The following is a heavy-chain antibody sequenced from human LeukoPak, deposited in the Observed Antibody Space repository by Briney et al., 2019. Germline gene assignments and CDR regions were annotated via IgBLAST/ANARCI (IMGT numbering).Heavy chain of an antibody. CDR2: IIPIFGTA. Sequence: SVKVSFTASGGTFSSYAISWVRQAPGQGLEWMGGIIPIFGTANYAQKFQGRVAITRDTSASTAYMELSSLRSEDTAVYYCAREEYSSGWYGYWGQGTLVTVSS. D-gene: IGHD6-19*01. J-gene: IGHJ4*02. CDR3: AREEYSSGWYGY. CDR1: GGTFSSYA. V-gene: IGHV1-69*05.